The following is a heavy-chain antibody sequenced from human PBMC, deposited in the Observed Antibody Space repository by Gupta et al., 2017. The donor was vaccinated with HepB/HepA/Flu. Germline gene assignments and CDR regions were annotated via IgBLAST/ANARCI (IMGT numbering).Heavy chain of an antibody. V-gene: IGHV5-51*01. CDR2: IYPGDSDT. CDR3: ASGEEYLWGSGLDY. J-gene: IGHJ4*02. D-gene: IGHD3-16*01. CDR1: GYSFTSYW. Sequence: EVQLVQFGAAVKTPGESLKISGKGSGYSFTSYWIAWVRQMPGKGLEWMGIIYPGDSDTSYSPAFQGQVTISADKSISTAYLQWSSLKASDTAIYYCASGEEYLWGSGLDYWGQGTLVTVSS.